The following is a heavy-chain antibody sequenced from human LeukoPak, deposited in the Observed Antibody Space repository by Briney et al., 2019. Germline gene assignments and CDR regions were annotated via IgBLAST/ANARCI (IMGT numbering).Heavy chain of an antibody. D-gene: IGHD6-19*01. J-gene: IGHJ4*02. V-gene: IGHV3-23*01. CDR2: ISGSGGST. Sequence: HPGGSLRLSCAASGFTLSSYAMSWVRQAPGKGLEWVSAISGSGGSTYYADSVKGRFTIARDNSKNTLHLQMNSLRDEDTAVYYCAKEAVAGDYFDYWGQGTLVTVSS. CDR3: AKEAVAGDYFDY. CDR1: GFTLSSYA.